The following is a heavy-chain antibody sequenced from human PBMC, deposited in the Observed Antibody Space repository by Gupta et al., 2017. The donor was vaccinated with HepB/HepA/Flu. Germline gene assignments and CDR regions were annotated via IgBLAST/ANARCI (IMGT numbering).Heavy chain of an antibody. CDR2: IYSGGST. Sequence: EEQLVESGGDLIQPGGSVILSCAASGFTVSSNYMSWVRQAQGKGLEWVSIIYSGGSTYYYADSVKGRFTISRDNSKNTLFLQMNNLRAEDTAVYFCARNLEYCSSTSCFFAFDIWGQGTMVTVSS. J-gene: IGHJ3*02. CDR1: GFTVSSNY. D-gene: IGHD2-2*01. CDR3: ARNLEYCSSTSCFFAFDI. V-gene: IGHV3-53*01.